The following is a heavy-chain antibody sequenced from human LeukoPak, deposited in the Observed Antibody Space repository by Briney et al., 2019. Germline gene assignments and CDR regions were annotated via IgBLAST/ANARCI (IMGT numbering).Heavy chain of an antibody. J-gene: IGHJ4*02. CDR1: GGSFSGYY. D-gene: IGHD7-27*01. V-gene: IGHV4-34*01. CDR3: AREFGNWGDQSGFDY. Sequence: SETLSLTCAVYGGSFSGYYWSWIRQPPGKGLEWIGEINHSGSTNYNPSLKSRVTISVDTSKNQFSLKLSSVTAADTAVYYCAREFGNWGDQSGFDYWGQGTLVTVSS. CDR2: INHSGST.